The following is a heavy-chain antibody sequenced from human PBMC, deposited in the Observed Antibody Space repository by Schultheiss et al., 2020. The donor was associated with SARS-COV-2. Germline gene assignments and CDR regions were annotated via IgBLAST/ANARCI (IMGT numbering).Heavy chain of an antibody. V-gene: IGHV4-34*01. D-gene: IGHD1-26*01. Sequence: SETLSLTCAVYGGSFSGYYWSWIRQPPGKGLEWIGEINHSGSTNYNPSLKSRVTISVDTSKNQFSLKLSSVTAADTAVYYCATDTGIVGAADAFDIWGQGTMVTVSS. CDR2: INHSGST. CDR1: GGSFSGYY. CDR3: ATDTGIVGAADAFDI. J-gene: IGHJ3*02.